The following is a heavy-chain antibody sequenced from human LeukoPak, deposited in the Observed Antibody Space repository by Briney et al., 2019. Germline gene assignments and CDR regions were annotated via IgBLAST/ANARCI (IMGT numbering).Heavy chain of an antibody. CDR1: GYTFTSYD. Sequence: ASVKVSCKASGYTFTSYDINWVRQATGQGLEWMGWMNPNSGNTGYAQKFQGRVTMTRNTSISTAYMELSSLRSEDTAVYYCARDYDYVWGSYRYYYFDYWGQGTLVTVSS. V-gene: IGHV1-8*01. CDR2: MNPNSGNT. D-gene: IGHD3-16*02. CDR3: ARDYDYVWGSYRYYYFDY. J-gene: IGHJ4*02.